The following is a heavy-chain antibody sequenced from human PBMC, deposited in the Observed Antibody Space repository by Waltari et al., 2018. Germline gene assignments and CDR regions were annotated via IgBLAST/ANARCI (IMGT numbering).Heavy chain of an antibody. D-gene: IGHD6-13*01. CDR2: IYYSGST. J-gene: IGHJ5*02. CDR1: GGSISSSSYY. Sequence: QLQLQESGPGLVKPSETLSLTCTVSGGSISSSSYYWGWIRQHPGKGLEWIGSIYYSGSTYYNPSLKSRVTISVDTSKNQFSLKLSSVTAADTAVYYCARGSGAAGTSGPFADPWGQGTLVTVSS. CDR3: ARGSGAAGTSGPFADP. V-gene: IGHV4-39*07.